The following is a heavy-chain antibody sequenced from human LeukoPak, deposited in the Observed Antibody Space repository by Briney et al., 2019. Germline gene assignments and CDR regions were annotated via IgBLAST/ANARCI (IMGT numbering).Heavy chain of an antibody. CDR2: ISYDGSNK. J-gene: IGHJ5*02. CDR3: ARGIPPGYSSSWYEPDWFDP. V-gene: IGHV3-30*04. D-gene: IGHD6-13*01. Sequence: GGSLRLSCAASGFTFSSYAMHWVRQAPGKGLEWVAVISYDGSNKYYADSVKGRFTISRDNSKNTLYLQMNSLRAEDTAVYYCARGIPPGYSSSWYEPDWFDPWGQGTLVTVSS. CDR1: GFTFSSYA.